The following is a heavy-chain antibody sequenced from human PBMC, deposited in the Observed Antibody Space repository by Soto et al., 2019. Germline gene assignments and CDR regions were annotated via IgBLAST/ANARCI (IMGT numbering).Heavy chain of an antibody. CDR1: GYTFTSYG. D-gene: IGHD3-10*01. J-gene: IGHJ4*02. V-gene: IGHV1-18*01. Sequence: ASVKVSCKASGYTFTSYGISWVRQAPGQGLEWMGWISAYNGNTNYAQKLQGRVTMTTDTSTSTAYMELRSLGSDDTAVYYCARDQVRGVGMYGSDYWGQGTLVTVSS. CDR3: ARDQVRGVGMYGSDY. CDR2: ISAYNGNT.